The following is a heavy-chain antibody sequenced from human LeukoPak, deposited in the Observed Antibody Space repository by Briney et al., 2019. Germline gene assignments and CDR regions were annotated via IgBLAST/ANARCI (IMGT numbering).Heavy chain of an antibody. J-gene: IGHJ3*01. D-gene: IGHD3-22*01. V-gene: IGHV4-61*02. CDR2: IYPSGNT. CDR1: GDSISSGNYY. Sequence: SETLSLTCTVSGDSISSGNYYWSWIRQPAGKGLEWIGRIYPSGNTNYSPSFKSRVTISVDTSKNQFSLKLYSVTAADTAVYYCAGDATYYSDPSAYKDAFDVWGQGTVVTVSS. CDR3: AGDATYYSDPSAYKDAFDV.